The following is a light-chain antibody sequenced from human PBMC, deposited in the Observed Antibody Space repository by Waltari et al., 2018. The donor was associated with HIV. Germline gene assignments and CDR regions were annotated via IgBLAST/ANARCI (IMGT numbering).Light chain of an antibody. V-gene: IGLV1-51*02. CDR1: SSNIGDNS. J-gene: IGLJ2*01. CDR3: GTWDSSLSAGV. Sequence: QSVLTQPPSTSAAPGQKVTISCSGSSSNIGDNSVSWYQHPPGTAPKLLIYENKKRPSGIPDRFSGSKSGTSATLGITGLQTGDEADYYCGTWDSSLSAGVFGGGTKLTVL. CDR2: ENK.